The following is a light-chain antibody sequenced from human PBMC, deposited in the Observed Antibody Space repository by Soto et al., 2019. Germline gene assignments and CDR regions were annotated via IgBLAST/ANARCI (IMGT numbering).Light chain of an antibody. V-gene: IGKV1-12*01. CDR3: QQANSFPPD. J-gene: IGKJ3*01. Sequence: DIQMTQSPSSVSASVGDRVTITCRASQSINTWLAWYQQKPGKAPRLLIYSASTLQSGVPSRFSGSGSGTDFTLTISSLQPEDFATYYCQQANSFPPDFGPGTKVDSK. CDR2: SAS. CDR1: QSINTW.